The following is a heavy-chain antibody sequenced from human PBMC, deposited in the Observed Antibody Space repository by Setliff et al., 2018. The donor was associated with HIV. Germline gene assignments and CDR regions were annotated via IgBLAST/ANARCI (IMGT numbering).Heavy chain of an antibody. CDR3: ARGFSGDYLFTGYLDV. D-gene: IGHD3-22*01. CDR2: IDHSRRT. CDR1: GGSFSDYY. V-gene: IGHV4-34*01. J-gene: IGHJ6*03. Sequence: PSETLSLTCGIYGGSFSDYYWSWIRQPPGKGLEWIGEIDHSRRTKYNPSLKSRVTISVDTSKNQFSLKLSSVTAADTAFYYCARGFSGDYLFTGYLDVWGKGTTVTVSS.